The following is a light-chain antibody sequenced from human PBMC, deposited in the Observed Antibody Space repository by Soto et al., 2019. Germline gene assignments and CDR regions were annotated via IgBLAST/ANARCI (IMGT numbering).Light chain of an antibody. CDR3: ISYASINTYV. Sequence: QSALTQPASVYGSPGQSITISCTGTSSDVGGYDYVSWYQQHPGQAPKLMIYDVTNRPSGVSNRFSGSKSGNTASLTISGLQAEDEAEYYCISYASINTYVFGTGTKLTVL. J-gene: IGLJ1*01. CDR1: SSDVGGYDY. V-gene: IGLV2-14*01. CDR2: DVT.